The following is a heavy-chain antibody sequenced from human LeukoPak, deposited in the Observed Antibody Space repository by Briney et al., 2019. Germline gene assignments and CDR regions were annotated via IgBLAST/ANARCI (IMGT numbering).Heavy chain of an antibody. D-gene: IGHD2-2*01. CDR3: ARALVCGTSCFGGYYYYMDV. Sequence: ASVKVSCKASGYTFTSYDINWVRQATGQGLEWMGWMNPNSGNTGYAQKFQGRVTMTRNTSISTAYMELSSLRSEDTAVYYCARALVCGTSCFGGYYYYMDVWGKGTTVTISS. J-gene: IGHJ6*03. CDR1: GYTFTSYD. CDR2: MNPNSGNT. V-gene: IGHV1-8*01.